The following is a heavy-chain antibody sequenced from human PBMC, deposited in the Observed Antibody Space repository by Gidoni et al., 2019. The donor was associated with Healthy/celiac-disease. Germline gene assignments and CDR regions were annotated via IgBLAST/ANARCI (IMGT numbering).Heavy chain of an antibody. CDR1: GYTFTSYG. CDR3: ARDSNYDFWSGYYYYGMDV. Sequence: QVQLVQSGAEVKKPGASVKVSCKASGYTFTSYGISWVRQAPGQGLEWMGWISAYNCNTNYAQKLQGRVTMTTDTSTSTAYMELRSLRSDDTAVYYCARDSNYDFWSGYYYYGMDVWGKGTTVTVSS. CDR2: ISAYNCNT. D-gene: IGHD3-3*01. V-gene: IGHV1-18*01. J-gene: IGHJ6*04.